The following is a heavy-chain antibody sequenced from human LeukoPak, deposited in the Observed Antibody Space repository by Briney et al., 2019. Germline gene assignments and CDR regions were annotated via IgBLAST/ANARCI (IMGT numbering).Heavy chain of an antibody. CDR2: ITPTGNTF. CDR1: GFTFTTYS. D-gene: IGHD6-13*01. J-gene: IGHJ5*02. Sequence: GGSLRLSCAGSGFTFTTYSLTWVRQVPGKGLERISYITPTGNTFYYADSVKGRFTISRDNAKNSLFLQMNSLRAEDTAVYYCARDAFRSGSSSSFDPWGQGTLVTVSS. V-gene: IGHV3-48*01. CDR3: ARDAFRSGSSSSFDP.